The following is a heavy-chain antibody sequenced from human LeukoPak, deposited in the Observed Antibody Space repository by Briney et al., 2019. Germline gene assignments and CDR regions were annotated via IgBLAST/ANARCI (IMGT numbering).Heavy chain of an antibody. CDR1: GGSFSGYY. CDR2: INHSGST. J-gene: IGHJ5*02. V-gene: IGHV4-34*01. Sequence: SETLSLTCAVYGGSFSGYYWSWIRQPPGKGLEWIGEINHSGSTNYNPSLKSRVTISVDTSKNQFSLKLSSVTAADTAVYYCARGRCNTLPKYDFWSGYCKDWFDPWGQGTLVTVSS. CDR3: ARGRCNTLPKYDFWSGYCKDWFDP. D-gene: IGHD3-3*01.